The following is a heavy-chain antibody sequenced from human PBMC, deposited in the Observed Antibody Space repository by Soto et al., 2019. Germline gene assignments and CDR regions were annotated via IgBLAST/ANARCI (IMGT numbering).Heavy chain of an antibody. Sequence: PSETLSLTCPFSGFSISSSSYYWGWIRQPPGKGLEWIGSIYYSGSTYYNPSLKSRVTISVDTSKNQFSLKLSSVTAADTAVYYCARGVVAAKSWFDPWGQGTLVTVSS. D-gene: IGHD2-15*01. CDR1: GFSISSSSYY. CDR2: IYYSGST. CDR3: ARGVVAAKSWFDP. V-gene: IGHV4-39*01. J-gene: IGHJ5*02.